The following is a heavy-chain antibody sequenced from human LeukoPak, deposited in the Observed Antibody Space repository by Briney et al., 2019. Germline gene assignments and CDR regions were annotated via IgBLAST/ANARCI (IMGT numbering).Heavy chain of an antibody. V-gene: IGHV4-59*11. J-gene: IGHJ4*01. CDR1: GDSIGGHY. Sequence: SETLSLTCSVSGDSIGGHYCSWIRQSPEKGLEWIGYIYYLGSTKYNPSLKSRVTISVDTSKNQFSLKLTSVTAADTAVYYCARGGGYDNRFDFWGHGILVTVSS. CDR2: IYYLGST. D-gene: IGHD3-22*01. CDR3: ARGGGYDNRFDF.